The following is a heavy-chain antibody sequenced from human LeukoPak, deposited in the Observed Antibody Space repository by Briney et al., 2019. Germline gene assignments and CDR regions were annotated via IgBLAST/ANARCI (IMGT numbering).Heavy chain of an antibody. CDR2: INPNSGGT. CDR3: ARVSPGYSGYGHGDC. D-gene: IGHD5-12*01. Sequence: GASVKVSCKASGYTFTGYYMHWVRQAPGQGLEWMGWINPNSGGTNYAQKFQSRVTMTRDTSISTAYMELSRLRSDDTAVYYCARVSPGYSGYGHGDCWGQGTLVTVSS. V-gene: IGHV1-2*02. J-gene: IGHJ4*02. CDR1: GYTFTGYY.